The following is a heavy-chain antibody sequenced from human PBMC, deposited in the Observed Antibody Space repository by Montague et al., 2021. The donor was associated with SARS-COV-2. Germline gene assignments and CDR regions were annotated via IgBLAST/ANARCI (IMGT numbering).Heavy chain of an antibody. Sequence: TLSLTCAVYGGSFSGYYWSWIRQHPGKGLEWIGEINYSGSTYYNPSLKSRVTISVDTSKNQFSLKLSPVTAADTAVYYCARATRSIVVLNWFDPWGQGTLVTVSS. CDR2: INYSGST. V-gene: IGHV4-34*09. D-gene: IGHD3-22*01. CDR1: GGSFSGYY. CDR3: ARATRSIVVLNWFDP. J-gene: IGHJ5*02.